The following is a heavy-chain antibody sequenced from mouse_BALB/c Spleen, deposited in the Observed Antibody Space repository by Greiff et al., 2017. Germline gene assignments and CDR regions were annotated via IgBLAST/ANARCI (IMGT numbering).Heavy chain of an antibody. CDR3: AREKLRGYYAMDY. CDR1: GYTFTSYW. V-gene: IGHV1-87*01. J-gene: IGHJ4*01. CDR2: IYPGDGDT. Sequence: VQLQQSGAELARPGASVKLSCKASGYTFTSYWMQWVKQRPGQGLEWIGAIYPGDGDTRYTQKFKGKATLTADKSSSTAYMQLSSLASEDSAVYYCAREKLRGYYAMDYWGQGTSVTVSS. D-gene: IGHD1-1*01.